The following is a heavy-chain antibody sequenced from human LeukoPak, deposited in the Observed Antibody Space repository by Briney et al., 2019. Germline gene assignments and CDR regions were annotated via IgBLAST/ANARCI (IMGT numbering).Heavy chain of an antibody. CDR2: ISYDGSNK. D-gene: IGHD6-13*01. CDR3: ALSSSWYGGFFDY. V-gene: IGHV3-30*03. Sequence: GGSLRLSCAASGFTFSSYGMHWVRQAPGKGLEWVAFISYDGSNKYYADSVKGRFTISRDNSKNTLYLQMNSLRAEDTAVYYCALSSSWYGGFFDYWGQGTLVTVSS. J-gene: IGHJ4*02. CDR1: GFTFSSYG.